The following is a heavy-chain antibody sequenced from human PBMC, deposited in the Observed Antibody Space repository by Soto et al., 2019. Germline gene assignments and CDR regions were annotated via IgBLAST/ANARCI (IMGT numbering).Heavy chain of an antibody. V-gene: IGHV3-33*01. CDR2: IWYDGSNK. Sequence: GGSLRLSCAASGFTFSSYGMHWVRQAPGKGLEWVAVIWYDGSNKYYADSVKGRFTISRDNSKNTLYLQMNSLRAEDTAVYYCARDSPAGYYDSSGYLDYWGQGTLVTVSS. CDR1: GFTFSSYG. CDR3: ARDSPAGYYDSSGYLDY. D-gene: IGHD3-22*01. J-gene: IGHJ4*02.